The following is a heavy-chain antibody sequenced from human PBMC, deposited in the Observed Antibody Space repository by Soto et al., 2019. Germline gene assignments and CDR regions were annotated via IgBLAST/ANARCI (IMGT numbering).Heavy chain of an antibody. CDR2: IYYSGST. CDR1: GGSISSSSYY. J-gene: IGHJ3*02. CDR3: ARRADHDYIWGTGRDAFDI. V-gene: IGHV4-39*01. Sequence: QLQLQESGPGLVKPSETLSLTCTVSGGSISSSSYYWGWIRQPPGKGLEWIGSIYYSGSTYYNPSLKSRVTISVDTSKNQFSLKLSSVTAADTVVYYCARRADHDYIWGTGRDAFDIWGQGTMVTVSS. D-gene: IGHD3-16*01.